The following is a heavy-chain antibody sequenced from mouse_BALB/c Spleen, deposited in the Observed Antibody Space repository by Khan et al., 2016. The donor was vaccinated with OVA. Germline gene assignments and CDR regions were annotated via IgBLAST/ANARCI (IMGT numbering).Heavy chain of an antibody. CDR2: INTYTGEP. CDR3: ARVGYNGTMDS. V-gene: IGHV9-3-1*01. Sequence: QIQLVQSGPELKKPGETVKISCKASGYTFRNNGMNWVKQAPGKGLKWMGWINTYTGEPTYADDFKGRFAFSLETSANPAYLQINNLKNEDTATYFCARVGYNGTMDSWGQGTSVTGSS. J-gene: IGHJ4*01. CDR1: GYTFRNNG. D-gene: IGHD2-14*01.